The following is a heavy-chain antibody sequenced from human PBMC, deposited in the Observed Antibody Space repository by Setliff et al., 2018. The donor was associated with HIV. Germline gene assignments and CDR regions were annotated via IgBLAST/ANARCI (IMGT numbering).Heavy chain of an antibody. D-gene: IGHD6-19*01. J-gene: IGHJ4*02. CDR2: INTNTGNP. Sequence: ASVKVSCKASGYTFTSYAMNWVRQAPGQGLEWMGWINTNTGNPTYAQGFTGRFVFSLDTSVSTAYLQISSLKAEDTAVYYCARHTIGVATWSDGFDFWGQGRLVTVSS. V-gene: IGHV7-4-1*02. CDR3: ARHTIGVATWSDGFDF. CDR1: GYTFTSYA.